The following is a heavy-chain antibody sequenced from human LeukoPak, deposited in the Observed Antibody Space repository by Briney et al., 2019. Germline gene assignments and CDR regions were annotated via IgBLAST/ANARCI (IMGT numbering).Heavy chain of an antibody. CDR2: TYYRSNWIN. J-gene: IGHJ4*02. V-gene: IGHV6-1*01. D-gene: IGHD2/OR15-2a*01. CDR1: GDSVFSSTAA. CDR3: ARGKNNAFDY. Sequence: SQTLSLTCAISGDSVFSSTAAWNWIRQSPSRGLEWLGRTYYRSNWINEYAISVRGRIAINPDTSKNQFSLQLNSVTPEDTAVYYCARGKNNAFDYWGQGTLVTVSS.